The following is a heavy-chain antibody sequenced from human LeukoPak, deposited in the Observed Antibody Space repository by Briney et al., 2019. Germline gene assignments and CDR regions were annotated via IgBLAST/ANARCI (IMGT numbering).Heavy chain of an antibody. V-gene: IGHV3-23*01. CDR3: AKYGSGTYYNGLH. Sequence: PGGSLRLSRAASGFTFSSYAMTSVRQAPGKGLQWVSTISVSGENTYYAYSVKGRFTISRDISKSTLYLQMNSLRDEDTALYYCAKYGSGTYYNGLHWGQGTLVTVSS. J-gene: IGHJ4*02. D-gene: IGHD3-10*01. CDR2: ISVSGENT. CDR1: GFTFSSYA.